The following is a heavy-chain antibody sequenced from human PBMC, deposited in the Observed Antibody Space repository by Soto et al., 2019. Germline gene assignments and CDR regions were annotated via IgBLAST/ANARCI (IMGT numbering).Heavy chain of an antibody. Sequence: GESLKISCKGSEYTFTDYWIGWVRQMSGKGLEWMGIIYPGDSDTIYSPSFQGQATISVDKSISTAILQWSSLKASDTAMDYCARLHNYDSSGTSECFDYWGQGTQVTVSS. D-gene: IGHD3-22*01. CDR1: EYTFTDYW. V-gene: IGHV5-51*01. J-gene: IGHJ4*02. CDR2: IYPGDSDT. CDR3: ARLHNYDSSGTSECFDY.